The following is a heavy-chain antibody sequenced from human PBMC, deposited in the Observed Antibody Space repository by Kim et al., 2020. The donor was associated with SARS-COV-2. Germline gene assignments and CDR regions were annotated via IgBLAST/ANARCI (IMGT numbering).Heavy chain of an antibody. CDR2: INPSGST. Sequence: SETLSLTCAVYGGSFSGHYGTWIRQPPGKGLEWVGEINPSGSTSYNPSLKSRVTISVDTSKNHFSLKLSSVTAADTAVYYCARGLGSGSYYGFWGQGTLVTVSS. V-gene: IGHV4-34*01. D-gene: IGHD3-10*01. CDR1: GGSFSGHY. CDR3: ARGLGSGSYYGF. J-gene: IGHJ1*01.